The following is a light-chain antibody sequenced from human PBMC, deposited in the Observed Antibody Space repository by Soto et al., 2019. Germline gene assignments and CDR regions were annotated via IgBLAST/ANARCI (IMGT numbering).Light chain of an antibody. CDR1: QSVSSSY. J-gene: IGKJ1*01. V-gene: IGKV3-20*01. CDR3: QQYGSSPWT. Sequence: EIVLTQSPGTPSLSPGERATLSCRASQSVSSSYLAWYQQKPGQAPRLLIYGASSRATGIPDRFSGSGSGTDFTLTISRLEPEHFAVYYCQQYGSSPWTFGQGTKVEIK. CDR2: GAS.